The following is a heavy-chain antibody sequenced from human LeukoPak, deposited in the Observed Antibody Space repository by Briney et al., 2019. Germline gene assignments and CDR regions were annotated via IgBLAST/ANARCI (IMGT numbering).Heavy chain of an antibody. CDR2: ISWNSGSI. D-gene: IGHD3-16*01. CDR1: GFTFDDYA. CDR3: AKDRGAMLYYFDY. Sequence: PGGSLRLSCADSGFTFDDYAMHWVRQAPGKGLEWVSGISWNSGSIGYADSVKGRFTISRDNAKNSLYLQMNSLRAEDMALYYCAKDRGAMLYYFDYWGQGTLVTVSS. V-gene: IGHV3-9*03. J-gene: IGHJ4*02.